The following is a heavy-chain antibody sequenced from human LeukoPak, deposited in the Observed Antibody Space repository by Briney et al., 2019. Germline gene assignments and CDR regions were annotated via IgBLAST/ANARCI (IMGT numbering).Heavy chain of an antibody. CDR1: GYTFTGYY. CDR3: ARDQVAGTRFDY. CDR2: INPNSGGT. J-gene: IGHJ4*02. V-gene: IGHV1-2*06. D-gene: IGHD6-19*01. Sequence: ASVKVSCKASGYTFTGYYMHWVRQAPGQGLEWMGRINPNSGGTNYAQKFQGRVTMTRDTSISTAYMELSRLSSDDTAVYYCARDQVAGTRFDYWGQGTLVTVSS.